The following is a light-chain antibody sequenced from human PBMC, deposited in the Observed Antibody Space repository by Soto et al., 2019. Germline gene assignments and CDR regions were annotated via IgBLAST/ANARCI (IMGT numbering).Light chain of an antibody. CDR2: GAF. CDR3: HQYNNWPPP. Sequence: EIVMSQCPAPLSVPLGERATLSCGASQSISSSLAWYQQQPSQAPRLLIYGAFTRTAGIPDRFTGSVAETDFTLTISSLEPVDLVVYYCHQYNNWPPPFGQGTKVDI. V-gene: IGKV3D-15*01. CDR1: QSISSS. J-gene: IGKJ1*01.